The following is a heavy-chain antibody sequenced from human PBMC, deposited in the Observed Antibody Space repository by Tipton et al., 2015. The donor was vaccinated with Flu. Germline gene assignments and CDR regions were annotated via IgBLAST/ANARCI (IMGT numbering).Heavy chain of an antibody. Sequence: STNSMTWVRQAPGKGLEWIGSFYSGGSTYYNPSLKSRVTISGDTSKNQFSLNLTSVTAADTAVFYCARAFGVVPFFENWGRGTLVTVSS. J-gene: IGHJ4*02. V-gene: IGHV4-39*07. D-gene: IGHD3-3*01. CDR1: STNS. CDR3: ARAFGVVPFFEN. CDR2: FYSGGST.